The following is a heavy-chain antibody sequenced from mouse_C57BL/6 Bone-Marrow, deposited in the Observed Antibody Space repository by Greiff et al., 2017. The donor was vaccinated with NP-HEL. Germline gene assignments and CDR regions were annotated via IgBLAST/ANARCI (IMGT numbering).Heavy chain of an antibody. D-gene: IGHD2-4*01. Sequence: QVQLQQPGAELVRPGSSVKLSCKASGYTFTSYWMHWVKQRPIQGLEWIGNIDPSDSETHYNQKFKDKATLTVDKSSSTASMQLSSLTSEDSAVYYCARDYDPHFDYWGQGTTLTVSS. V-gene: IGHV1-52*01. CDR1: GYTFTSYW. CDR2: IDPSDSET. CDR3: ARDYDPHFDY. J-gene: IGHJ2*01.